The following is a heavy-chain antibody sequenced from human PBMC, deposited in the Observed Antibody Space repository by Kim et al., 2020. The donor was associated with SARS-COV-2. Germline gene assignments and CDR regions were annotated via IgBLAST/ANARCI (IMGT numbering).Heavy chain of an antibody. CDR1: GGTFSSYT. V-gene: IGHV1-69*02. CDR3: AQSRDPRYSSSSDYYYYGMDV. Sequence: SVKVSCKASGGTFSSYTISWVRQAPGQGLEWMGRIIPILGIANYAQKFQGRVTITADKSTSTAYMELSSLRSEDTAVYYCAQSRDPRYSSSSDYYYYGMDVWGQGTTVTVSS. CDR2: IIPILGIA. D-gene: IGHD6-6*01. J-gene: IGHJ6*02.